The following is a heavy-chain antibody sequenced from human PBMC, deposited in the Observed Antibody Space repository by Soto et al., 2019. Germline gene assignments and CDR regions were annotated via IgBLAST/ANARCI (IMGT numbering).Heavy chain of an antibody. Sequence: QVLLVESGGGLVKAGGSLRLSCAASGFIFSDYYMSWVRQTPGKGLEWVSYISTRSTYTNYADYVKGRFTISSDNTKNFLYLQMDSLRVEDTAVYYCARDLAWKRGKVGRYYYGMDVWGQGTTVTVSS. CDR3: ARDLAWKRGKVGRYYYGMDV. CDR1: GFIFSDYY. V-gene: IGHV3-11*06. D-gene: IGHD1-1*01. CDR2: ISTRSTYT. J-gene: IGHJ6*02.